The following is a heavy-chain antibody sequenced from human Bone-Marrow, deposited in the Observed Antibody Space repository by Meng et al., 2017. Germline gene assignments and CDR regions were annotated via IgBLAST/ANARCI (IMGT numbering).Heavy chain of an antibody. J-gene: IGHJ6*02. Sequence: ASVKVSCKASGYTFPDYWLHWVRRAPGQGLEWMGRINPKSGDTHYAQRFQGRVTMTGDTSISTAYMELSGLRSDDTAVYYCARDSLRSGWYRLYYYYYGMDVWGQGTTVTVSS. CDR1: GYTFPDYW. V-gene: IGHV1-2*06. CDR2: INPKSGDT. D-gene: IGHD6-19*01. CDR3: ARDSLRSGWYRLYYYYYGMDV.